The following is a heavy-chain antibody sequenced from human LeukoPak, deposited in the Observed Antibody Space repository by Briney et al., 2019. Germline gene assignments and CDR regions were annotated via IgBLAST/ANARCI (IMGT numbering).Heavy chain of an antibody. CDR3: ARAMDV. V-gene: IGHV1-46*01. CDR2: IIPSDGST. Sequence: ASVKVSCKASGYTFPTSGISWVRQAPGQGLEWMGIIIPSDGSTTYAQKFQGRVTMTRDTSTSTVYMELSSLRSEDTAVYYCARAMDVWGKGTTVTVSS. CDR1: GYTFPTSG. J-gene: IGHJ6*03.